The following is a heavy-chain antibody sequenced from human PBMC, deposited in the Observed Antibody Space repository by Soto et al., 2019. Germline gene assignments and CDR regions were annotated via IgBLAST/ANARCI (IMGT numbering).Heavy chain of an antibody. CDR1: GFTFSTYG. J-gene: IGHJ6*02. V-gene: IGHV3-33*01. D-gene: IGHD3-10*01. CDR3: ARDIMVRGRSYYGMDV. Sequence: QVQLVESGGGVVQPGMSLRLSCAASGFTFSTYGVHWVRQAPGKGLEWVAVIWSDGSNEYYADSVKGRFTISRDNSKNTLFLQIDRLTTADTAVYYCARDIMVRGRSYYGMDVWGQGTTVTVSS. CDR2: IWSDGSNE.